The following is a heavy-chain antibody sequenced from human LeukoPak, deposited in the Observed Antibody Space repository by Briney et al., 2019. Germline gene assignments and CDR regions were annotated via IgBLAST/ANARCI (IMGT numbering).Heavy chain of an antibody. V-gene: IGHV1-8*03. CDR2: MNPNSGNT. CDR3: ARSPSDDFWSGYWNYYYYYMDV. Sequence: ASVKVSCKASGYTFTSYDINWVRQATGQGLEWMGWMNPNSGNTGYAQKFQGRVTITRNTSISTVYMELSSLRSEDTAVYYCARSPSDDFWSGYWNYYYYYMDVWGKGTTVTVSS. CDR1: GYTFTSYD. D-gene: IGHD3-3*01. J-gene: IGHJ6*03.